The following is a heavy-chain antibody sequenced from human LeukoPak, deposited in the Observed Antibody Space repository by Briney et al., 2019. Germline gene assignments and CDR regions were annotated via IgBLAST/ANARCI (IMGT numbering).Heavy chain of an antibody. CDR3: ARDQAGYYCMDV. Sequence: SETLSLTCTVSGGSISSYYWSWIRQPPGKGLEWIGYIDYSGSTNYNPSLRSRATMSVDTSKNQFSLKLTSVTAADTAVYYCARDQAGYYCMDVWGKGTTVTVSS. V-gene: IGHV4-59*01. CDR2: IDYSGST. J-gene: IGHJ6*03. CDR1: GGSISSYY.